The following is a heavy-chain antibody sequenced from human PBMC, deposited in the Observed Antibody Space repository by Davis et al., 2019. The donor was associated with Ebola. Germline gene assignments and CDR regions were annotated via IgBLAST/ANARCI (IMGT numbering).Heavy chain of an antibody. CDR1: GGSISSSSYY. Sequence: PSETLSLTCTVSGGSISSSSYYWGWIRQPPGKGLEWIGSIYYSGSTYYNPSLKSRVTISVDTSKNQFSLKLSSVTAADTAVYYCARHSLGPDIVATISYWGQGTLVTVSS. J-gene: IGHJ4*02. D-gene: IGHD5-12*01. V-gene: IGHV4-39*01. CDR3: ARHSLGPDIVATISY. CDR2: IYYSGST.